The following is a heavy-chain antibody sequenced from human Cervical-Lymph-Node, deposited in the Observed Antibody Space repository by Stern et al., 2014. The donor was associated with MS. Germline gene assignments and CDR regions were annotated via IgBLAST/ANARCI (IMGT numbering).Heavy chain of an antibody. CDR1: GGTFDNHA. CDR3: ARGSRYHDFWTSYYGHFED. J-gene: IGHJ4*02. CDR2: TISLFETA. D-gene: IGHD3-3*01. V-gene: IGHV1-69*01. Sequence: QVQLVQSGGEVKHPGSSVKVSCTVSGGTFDNHAINWVRQAPGQGLEWMGGTISLFETADYSQHFQGRVTIMADGPTSTVFMELSSLKSDDTAVYYCARGSRYHDFWTSYYGHFEDWGQGTLITVSS.